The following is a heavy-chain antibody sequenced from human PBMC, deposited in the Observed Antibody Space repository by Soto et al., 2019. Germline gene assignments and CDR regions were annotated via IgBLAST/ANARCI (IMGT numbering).Heavy chain of an antibody. V-gene: IGHV3-30*18. D-gene: IGHD2-15*01. Sequence: QVQLVESGGGVVQPGRPLRLSCAASRFTFSSYGMHWVRQAPGKGLEWVAVISYDGSNKYYADSVKGRFTISRDNSKNTLYLQMNSLRAEDTAVYYCAKDEVGYCSGGTCYARYYYYGMDVWGQGATVTVSS. J-gene: IGHJ6*02. CDR1: RFTFSSYG. CDR3: AKDEVGYCSGGTCYARYYYYGMDV. CDR2: ISYDGSNK.